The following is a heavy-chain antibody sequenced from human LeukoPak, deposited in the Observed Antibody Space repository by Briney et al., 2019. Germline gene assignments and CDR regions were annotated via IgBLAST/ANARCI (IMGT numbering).Heavy chain of an antibody. CDR2: LNPYNGNR. CDR3: ARELSGRFDY. D-gene: IGHD3-10*01. J-gene: IGHJ4*02. V-gene: IGHV1-18*01. Sequence: GASVKVSCKASGYTFTTYGISWVRQAPGQGPEWMGWLNPYNGNRNDAQKLQGRVTMTTDTPTRTAYMELRSLSFDDTAVYYCARELSGRFDYWGQGTLVTVSS. CDR1: GYTFTTYG.